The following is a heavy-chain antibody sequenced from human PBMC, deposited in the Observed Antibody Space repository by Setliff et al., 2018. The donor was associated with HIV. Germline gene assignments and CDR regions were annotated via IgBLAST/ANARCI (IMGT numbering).Heavy chain of an antibody. CDR3: ARDIGGIGGY. CDR1: GFPFSKYW. CDR2: TNEDGSTT. V-gene: IGHV3-74*01. J-gene: IGHJ4*02. Sequence: GGSLRLSCAASGFPFSKYWMHWVRQVPGEGLVWVSRTNEDGSTTNYADSVKGRFTISRDNAKDTLYLQMNSLRAEDTAVHCCARDIGGIGGYWGQGILVTVSS. D-gene: IGHD3-16*01.